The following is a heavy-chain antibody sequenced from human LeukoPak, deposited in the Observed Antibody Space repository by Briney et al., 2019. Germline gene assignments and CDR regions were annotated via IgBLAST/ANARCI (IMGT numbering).Heavy chain of an antibody. Sequence: PGGSLRLSCAASGFTVSSNYMSWVRQAPGKGLEWVSRINTDGSSTSYADSVKGRFTISRDNAKNTLYLQMSSLRAEDTAVYYCARGIEYSSSPWAYWGQGTLVTVSS. J-gene: IGHJ4*02. CDR2: INTDGSST. CDR3: ARGIEYSSSPWAY. CDR1: GFTVSSNY. D-gene: IGHD6-6*01. V-gene: IGHV3-74*01.